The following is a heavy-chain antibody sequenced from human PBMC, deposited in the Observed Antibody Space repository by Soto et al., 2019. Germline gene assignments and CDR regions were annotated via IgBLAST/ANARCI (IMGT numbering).Heavy chain of an antibody. CDR3: AKPALYSSAWSRGVDY. D-gene: IGHD6-19*01. Sequence: QVQLVESGGGVVQPGRSLILSCAASGFSFSACGMHWVRQAPGKGLEWVAMISFDGSNQYYADSVKGRLTISRDNSKNTLYLQINSLRDEDTGVYYCAKPALYSSAWSRGVDYWGHGTLVIVSS. V-gene: IGHV3-30*18. CDR1: GFSFSACG. CDR2: ISFDGSNQ. J-gene: IGHJ4*01.